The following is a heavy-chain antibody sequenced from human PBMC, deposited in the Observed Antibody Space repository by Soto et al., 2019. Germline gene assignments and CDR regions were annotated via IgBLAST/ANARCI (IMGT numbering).Heavy chain of an antibody. Sequence: GASVKVSCKASGYTFTSYGISWVRQAPGQGLEWMGWISAYNGNTNYAQKLQGRVTMTTDTSTSTAYMELRSLRSDDTAVYYCASSSGWYFLYYHGMDVWGQGXTVTVSS. CDR3: ASSSGWYFLYYHGMDV. D-gene: IGHD6-19*01. CDR2: ISAYNGNT. V-gene: IGHV1-18*04. J-gene: IGHJ6*02. CDR1: GYTFTSYG.